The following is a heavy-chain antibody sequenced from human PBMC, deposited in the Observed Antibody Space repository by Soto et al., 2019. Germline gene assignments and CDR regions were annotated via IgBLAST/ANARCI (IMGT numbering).Heavy chain of an antibody. D-gene: IGHD3-10*01. CDR2: ISWNSGSI. J-gene: IGHJ4*02. V-gene: IGHV3-9*01. CDR3: AKDITMVRGGTIDY. Sequence: GGSLRLSCAASGFTFDDYAMHWVRQAPGKGLEWVSGISWNSGSIGYADSVKGRFTISRDNAKNSLYLQMNSLRAEDTALYYCAKDITMVRGGTIDYWGQGTLVTVSS. CDR1: GFTFDDYA.